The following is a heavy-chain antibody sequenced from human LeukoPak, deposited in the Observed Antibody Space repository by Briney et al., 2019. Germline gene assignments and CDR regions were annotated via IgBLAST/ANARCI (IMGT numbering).Heavy chain of an antibody. D-gene: IGHD1-7*01. Sequence: PSETLSLTCTVSGGSISSYYWRWIRQPPGKGLEWIGYIYYSGSTNYNPSLKSRVTISVDTSKNQFSLKLSSVTAADTAVYYCARTKTGTVGYYYYGMDVWGQGTTVTVSS. J-gene: IGHJ6*02. CDR2: IYYSGST. V-gene: IGHV4-59*01. CDR1: GGSISSYY. CDR3: ARTKTGTVGYYYYGMDV.